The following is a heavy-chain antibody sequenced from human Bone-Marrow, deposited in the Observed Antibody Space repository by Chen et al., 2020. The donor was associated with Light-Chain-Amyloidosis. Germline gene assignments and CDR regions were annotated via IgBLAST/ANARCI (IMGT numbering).Heavy chain of an antibody. Sequence: QVQLQESGPGLVKPSQTLSLSCTVSGGSISSGGYYWSWIRQHPGKGLEWIGFTYHGGSVTYNPSLRSRLTISVDTSRNQFSLKLSSVTVADTAVYYCARGPNVAFDPWGQGTLVTVSS. V-gene: IGHV4-31*03. CDR1: GGSISSGGYY. CDR2: TYHGGSV. CDR3: ARGPNVAFDP. J-gene: IGHJ5*02. D-gene: IGHD3-10*02.